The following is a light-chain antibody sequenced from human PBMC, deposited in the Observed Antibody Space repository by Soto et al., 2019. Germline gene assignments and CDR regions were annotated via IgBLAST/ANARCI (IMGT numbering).Light chain of an antibody. CDR3: ISYTSDDVRYV. CDR1: NSDVGLYDF. CDR2: EVS. J-gene: IGLJ1*01. V-gene: IGLV2-14*01. Sequence: QSALTQPASVSGTPGQSITISCTGSNSDVGLYDFVSWYQHHLGRAPKFIVSEVSHRPSGISNRFSGSKSGNTASLTISGLQSEDEADYYCISYTSDDVRYVFGTGTKVTVL.